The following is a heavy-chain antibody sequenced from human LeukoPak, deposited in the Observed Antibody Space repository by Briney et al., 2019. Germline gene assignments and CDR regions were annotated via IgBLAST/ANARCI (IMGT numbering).Heavy chain of an antibody. V-gene: IGHV5-51*01. Sequence: GESLKISCKHSGYSFTSYWIAWVRQMPGKGLEWMGIIYPGDSHTRYSPSFQGQVTISADKSISTAYLQWSSLKASDTAIYYCARGYSSSSRGFDYWGQGTLVTVSS. CDR2: IYPGDSHT. J-gene: IGHJ4*02. D-gene: IGHD6-6*01. CDR3: ARGYSSSSRGFDY. CDR1: GYSFTSYW.